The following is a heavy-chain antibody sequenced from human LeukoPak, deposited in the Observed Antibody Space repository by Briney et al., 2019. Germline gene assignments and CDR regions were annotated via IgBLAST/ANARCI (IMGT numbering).Heavy chain of an antibody. D-gene: IGHD4-17*01. J-gene: IGHJ4*02. CDR1: GGSISSYY. Sequence: SETLSLTCTVSGGSISSYYWSWIRQPPGKGLEWIGYIYYSGSTNYNPSLKSRVTISVDTSKNLFSLKLSSVTAADTAVYYCARQTTVTDYYFDYWGQGTLVTVSS. V-gene: IGHV4-59*08. CDR3: ARQTTVTDYYFDY. CDR2: IYYSGST.